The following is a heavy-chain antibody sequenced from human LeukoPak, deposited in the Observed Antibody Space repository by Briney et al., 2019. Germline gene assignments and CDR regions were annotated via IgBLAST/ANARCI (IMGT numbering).Heavy chain of an antibody. CDR2: IKQDGSEK. D-gene: IGHD3-3*01. Sequence: QPGGSLRLSCAASGFTFSTYWMSWVRQAPGKGLEWVANIKQDGSEKYYADSVKGRFTISRDNAKNSLYLQMNSLRAEDTAVYYCARERQNKDFWSGGDYWGQGTLVTVSS. CDR1: GFTFSTYW. V-gene: IGHV3-7*01. CDR3: ARERQNKDFWSGGDY. J-gene: IGHJ4*02.